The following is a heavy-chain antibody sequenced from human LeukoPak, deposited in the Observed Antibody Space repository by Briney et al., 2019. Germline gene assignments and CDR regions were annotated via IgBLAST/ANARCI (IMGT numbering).Heavy chain of an antibody. V-gene: IGHV3-30-3*01. J-gene: IGHJ4*02. Sequence: GRSLRLSCAASGFTFSSYAMHWVRQAPGKGLEWVAVISYDGSNKYYADSVKGRFTISRDNSKNTLYLQMNSLRAEDTAVYYCARGGQLAPHYWGQGTLVTVSS. CDR3: ARGGQLAPHY. CDR1: GFTFSSYA. D-gene: IGHD6-6*01. CDR2: ISYDGSNK.